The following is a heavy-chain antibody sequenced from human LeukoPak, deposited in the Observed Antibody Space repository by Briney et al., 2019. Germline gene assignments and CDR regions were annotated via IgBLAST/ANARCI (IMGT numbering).Heavy chain of an antibody. Sequence: GGSLRLSCAASGFSFSTYWMSWVRQAPGKGLEWVANIKEDGSETYHVDSLRGRFTISRDNVKNSLYLQINSLRAEDTAVYYCGRDSFETDIDYWGQGTLVTVSS. CDR1: GFSFSTYW. D-gene: IGHD1-14*01. CDR2: IKEDGSET. CDR3: GRDSFETDIDY. V-gene: IGHV3-7*01. J-gene: IGHJ4*02.